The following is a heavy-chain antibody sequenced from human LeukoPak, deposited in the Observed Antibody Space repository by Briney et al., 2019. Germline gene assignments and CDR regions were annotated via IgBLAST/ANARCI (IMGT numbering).Heavy chain of an antibody. V-gene: IGHV3-30*02. D-gene: IGHD5-12*01. Sequence: GGSLRLSCAASGFTFSSYGMHWVRQAPGKGLEWVAFIRYDGSNKYYADSVKGRFTISRDNSKNSLPLEMNSLRTEDTALYYCAKDSNTGGYSFGSWGQGTLVTVTS. CDR1: GFTFSSYG. CDR2: IRYDGSNK. CDR3: AKDSNTGGYSFGS. J-gene: IGHJ4*02.